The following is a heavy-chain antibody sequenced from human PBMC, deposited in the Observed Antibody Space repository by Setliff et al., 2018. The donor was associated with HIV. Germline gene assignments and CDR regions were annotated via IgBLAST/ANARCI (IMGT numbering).Heavy chain of an antibody. Sequence: SETLSLTCTVSGGSISSYYWSWIRQPPGKGLEWIGEINDSGNTNYNPSPSLRRRVTISVDPSRNNFSLRLKSVTAADTAVVYCARRTSFIGGAVAGNFDYWGQGTPVTVSS. D-gene: IGHD6-19*01. J-gene: IGHJ4*02. CDR1: GGSISSYY. CDR3: ARRTSFIGGAVAGNFDY. V-gene: IGHV4-59*12. CDR2: INDSGNT.